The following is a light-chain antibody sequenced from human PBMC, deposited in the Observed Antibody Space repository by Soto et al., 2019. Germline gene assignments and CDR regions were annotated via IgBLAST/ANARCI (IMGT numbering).Light chain of an antibody. J-gene: IGKJ1*01. CDR1: QSVSSY. CDR2: DAS. CDR3: QQYNNWPPVT. V-gene: IGKV3-11*01. Sequence: EIVLTQSPATLSLSPGERATLSCRASQSVSSYLAWYQQKPGQAPRLLIYDASNRATGIPARFSGSGSGTEFTLTINSLQPDDLAVYYCQQYNNWPPVTFGQGTKVDIK.